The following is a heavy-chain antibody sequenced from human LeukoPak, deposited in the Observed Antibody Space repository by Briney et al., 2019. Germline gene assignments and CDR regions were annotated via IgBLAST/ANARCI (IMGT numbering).Heavy chain of an antibody. CDR2: ISAYNGNT. Sequence: ASVKVSCKASGYTFTSYGISWVRQAPGQGLEWMGWISAYNGNTNYAQKLQGRVTMTTDTSTSTAYMELRSLRSDDTAVYYCARFFHDSSGYYPYYFDYWGQGTLVPVSS. CDR1: GYTFTSYG. CDR3: ARFFHDSSGYYPYYFDY. V-gene: IGHV1-18*01. J-gene: IGHJ4*02. D-gene: IGHD3-22*01.